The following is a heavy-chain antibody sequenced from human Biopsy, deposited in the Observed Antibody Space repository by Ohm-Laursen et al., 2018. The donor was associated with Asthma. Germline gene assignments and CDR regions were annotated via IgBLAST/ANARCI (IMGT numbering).Heavy chain of an antibody. Sequence: SLRLSCAASGFTFSSSAMSWVRQAPGKGLERVSAITGSGGTTYYADSVRGRFTISRDNSMNTLYLHMNSLRVEDTAVYYCARGLDYSGRSGFDYWGQGTLVTVSS. CDR1: GFTFSSSA. D-gene: IGHD3-10*01. J-gene: IGHJ4*02. CDR3: ARGLDYSGRSGFDY. CDR2: ITGSGGTT. V-gene: IGHV3-23*01.